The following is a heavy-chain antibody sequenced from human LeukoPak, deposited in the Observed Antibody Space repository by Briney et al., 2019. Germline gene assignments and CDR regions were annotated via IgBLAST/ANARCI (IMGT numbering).Heavy chain of an antibody. V-gene: IGHV3-49*04. CDR1: GFSIGDYA. CDR3: TRAYCGGDCYFQH. J-gene: IGHJ1*01. CDR2: LRCKANGGTT. D-gene: IGHD2-21*02. Sequence: GGSLRLSCTASGFSIGDYAMSWVRQAPGKGLEWVVFLRCKANGGTTEYAASVKGRFTISRDDSKSIAYLQMNSLKTEDTAVYYCTRAYCGGDCYFQHWGQGTLVTVSS.